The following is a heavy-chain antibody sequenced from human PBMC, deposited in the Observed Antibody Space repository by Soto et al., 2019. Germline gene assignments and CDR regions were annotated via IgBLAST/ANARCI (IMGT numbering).Heavy chain of an antibody. V-gene: IGHV4-34*01. D-gene: IGHD3-10*01. CDR2: INHSGST. CDR3: ARVGVRGIHYYYGMDV. Sequence: XATLSLTSAVYGGSFSGYYWSWIRQPPGKGLEWIGEINHSGSTNYNPSLKSRVTISVDTSKNQFSLKLSSVTAADTAVYYCARVGVRGIHYYYGMDVWGQGTTGTVSS. J-gene: IGHJ6*02. CDR1: GGSFSGYY.